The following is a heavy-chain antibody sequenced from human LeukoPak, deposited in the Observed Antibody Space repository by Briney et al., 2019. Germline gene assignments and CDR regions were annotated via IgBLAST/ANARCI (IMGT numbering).Heavy chain of an antibody. CDR2: IKQDGSEK. Sequence: QPGGSLRLSCAASGFTFSSYWMSWVRQAPGKGLEWVANIKQDGSEKYYVDSVKGRFTISRDNAKNSLYLQMNSLRAEDTAVYYCARFIAVAGMGYYYYGMDVWGQGTTVTVSS. V-gene: IGHV3-7*01. J-gene: IGHJ6*02. CDR1: GFTFSSYW. D-gene: IGHD6-19*01. CDR3: ARFIAVAGMGYYYYGMDV.